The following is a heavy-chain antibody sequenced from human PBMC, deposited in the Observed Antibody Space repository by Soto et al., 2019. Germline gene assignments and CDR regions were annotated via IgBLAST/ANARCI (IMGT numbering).Heavy chain of an antibody. CDR2: ISAHNGNT. CDR3: ARDLSYGLCDY. CDR1: GYTFTSYG. V-gene: IGHV1-18*01. J-gene: IGHJ4*02. D-gene: IGHD5-18*01. Sequence: QVQLVQSGAEVKKPGASVKVSCKASGYTFTSYGISWVRQAPGQGLEWMGWISAHNGNTKYAQKLQSRFTMTTGTSTSTAYMELRRLRSDDTAVYYCARDLSYGLCDYWGQGTLVTVSS.